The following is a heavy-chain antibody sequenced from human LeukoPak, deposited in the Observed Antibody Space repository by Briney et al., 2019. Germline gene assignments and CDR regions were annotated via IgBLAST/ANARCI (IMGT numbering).Heavy chain of an antibody. CDR3: AKDSALAIFGVVRPDAFDI. J-gene: IGHJ3*02. CDR2: ISGSGGST. Sequence: GGSPRLSCAASGFTFSSYAMSWVRQAPGKGLEWVSAISGSGGSTYYADSVKGRFTISRDNSKNTLYLQMNSLRAEDTAVYYCAKDSALAIFGVVRPDAFDIWGQGTMVTVSS. CDR1: GFTFSSYA. D-gene: IGHD3-3*01. V-gene: IGHV3-23*01.